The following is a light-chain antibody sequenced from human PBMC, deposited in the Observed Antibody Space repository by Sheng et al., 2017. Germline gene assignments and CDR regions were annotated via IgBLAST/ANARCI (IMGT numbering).Light chain of an antibody. J-gene: IGKJ4*01. CDR2: GAS. CDR1: QSVGNK. V-gene: IGKV3D-15*01. CDR3: QQYSYWPPLT. Sequence: EIVLTQSPATLSLSPGERATLSCRASQSVGNKLAWYQQKPGQPPRLLMYGASARATDIPARFSGSGSGTEFTLTISLLQSEDSAVYFCQQYSYWPPLTFGGGTKVEIK.